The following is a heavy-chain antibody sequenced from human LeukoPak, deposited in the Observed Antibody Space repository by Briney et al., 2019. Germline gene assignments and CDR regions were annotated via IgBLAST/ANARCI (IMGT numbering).Heavy chain of an antibody. CDR2: IYYSGST. Sequence: PSETLSLTCTVSGGSISSSNYYWGWIRQPPGKGLEWIGSIYYSGSTYYNPSLRSRVTISVDTSKNPFSLKLSSVTAADTAVYYCARDYYYGSGSYYSEIDYWGQGTLVTVSS. D-gene: IGHD3-10*01. CDR3: ARDYYYGSGSYYSEIDY. V-gene: IGHV4-39*07. CDR1: GGSISSSNYY. J-gene: IGHJ4*02.